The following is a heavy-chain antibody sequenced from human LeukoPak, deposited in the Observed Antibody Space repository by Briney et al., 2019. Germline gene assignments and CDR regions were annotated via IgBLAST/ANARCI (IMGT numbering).Heavy chain of an antibody. CDR1: GFTFSSYS. D-gene: IGHD6-13*01. CDR2: ISSSSSTI. V-gene: IGHV3-48*01. J-gene: IGHJ4*02. CDR3: TREAAAGIDY. Sequence: PGGPLRLSCAASGFTFSSYSMNWVRQAPGKGLEWVSYISSSSSTIYYADSVKGRFTISRDNAKNSLYLQMNSLRAEDTAVYFCTREAAAGIDYWGQGTLVTVSS.